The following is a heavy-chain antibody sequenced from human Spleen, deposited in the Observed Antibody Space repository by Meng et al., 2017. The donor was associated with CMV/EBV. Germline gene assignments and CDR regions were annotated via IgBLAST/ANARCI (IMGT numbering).Heavy chain of an antibody. CDR3: ARGGSYYDFWSTL. D-gene: IGHD3-3*01. CDR1: GFTFSNSD. Sequence: GGSLRLSCAASGFTFSNSDMNWVHQAPGKRLEWVSGVSWNGSRTHYADSVKGRFIISRDNSRNTLYLQTNSLRAEDTAVYYCARGGSYYDFWSTLWGQGTTVTVSS. CDR2: VSWNGSRT. V-gene: IGHV3-35*01. J-gene: IGHJ6*02.